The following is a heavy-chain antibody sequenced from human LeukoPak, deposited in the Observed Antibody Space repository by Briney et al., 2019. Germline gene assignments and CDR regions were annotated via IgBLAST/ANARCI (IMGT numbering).Heavy chain of an antibody. D-gene: IGHD2-2*01. J-gene: IGHJ6*02. V-gene: IGHV1-2*02. CDR3: ARDLALGYCSSTSCSKYYYYYGMDV. CDR1: GYTFTGYY. Sequence: GASVKVSCKASGYTFTGYYMHWVRQAPGQGLEWTGWINPNSGGTNYAQKFQGRVTMTRDTSISTAYMELSRLRSDDTAVYYCARDLALGYCSSTSCSKYYYYYGMDVWGQGTTVTVSS. CDR2: INPNSGGT.